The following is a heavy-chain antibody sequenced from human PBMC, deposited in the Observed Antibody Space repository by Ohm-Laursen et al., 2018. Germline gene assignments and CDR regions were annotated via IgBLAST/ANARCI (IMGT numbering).Heavy chain of an antibody. CDR2: ISWNSGSK. Sequence: SLRLSCAASGSTFDDYAMHWVRQPPGKGLEWVSGISWNSGSKGYADSVKGRFTISRDNAKNSLYLQMNSLRTEDTALYYCVKDIEVDLPGGGYCYFGMDVWGQGTTVTVSS. J-gene: IGHJ6*02. CDR1: GSTFDDYA. CDR3: VKDIEVDLPGGGYCYFGMDV. D-gene: IGHD3-16*01. V-gene: IGHV3-9*01.